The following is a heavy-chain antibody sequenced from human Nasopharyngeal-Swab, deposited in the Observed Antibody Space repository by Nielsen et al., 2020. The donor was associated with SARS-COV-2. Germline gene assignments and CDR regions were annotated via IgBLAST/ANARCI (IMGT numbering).Heavy chain of an antibody. Sequence: SETLSLTCTVSGDSITASYWSWIRQPPGKGLEWIGYIYYSGETNYNPSLKSRLTMSLDMSKNQITLNLRSVTAADTAVYFCARSTYSFGAGSSYNYYFDNWGQGTLVTVSS. CDR3: ARSTYSFGAGSSYNYYFDN. CDR1: GDSITASY. CDR2: IYYSGET. J-gene: IGHJ4*02. D-gene: IGHD3-10*01. V-gene: IGHV4-59*08.